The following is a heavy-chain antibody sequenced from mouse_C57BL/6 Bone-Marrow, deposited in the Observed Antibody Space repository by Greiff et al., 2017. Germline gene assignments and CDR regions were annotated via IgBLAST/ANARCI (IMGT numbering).Heavy chain of an antibody. D-gene: IGHD1-1*01. Sequence: QVTLKVSGPGILQPSQTLSLTCSFSGFSLSTFGMGVGWIRQPSGKGLEWLAHIWWDDDKYYNPALKSRLTISKDTSKNQVFLKSANVDTADTATYNCARNPYYFYGSSPFAYWGQGTLVTVSA. V-gene: IGHV8-8*01. CDR2: IWWDDDK. CDR3: ARNPYYFYGSSPFAY. CDR1: GFSLSTFGMG. J-gene: IGHJ3*01.